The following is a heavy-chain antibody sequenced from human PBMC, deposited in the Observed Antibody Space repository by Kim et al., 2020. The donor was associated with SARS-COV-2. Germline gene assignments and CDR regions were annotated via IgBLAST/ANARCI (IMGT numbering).Heavy chain of an antibody. J-gene: IGHJ6*02. V-gene: IGHV4-59*01. Sequence: SETLSLTCTVSGGSISSYYWSWIRQPPGKGLEWIGYIYYSGSTNYNPSLKSRVTISVDTSKNQFSLKLSSVTAADTAVYYCARAGYSYGYRDYYYYYGMDVWGQGTTVTVSS. CDR3: ARAGYSYGYRDYYYYYGMDV. CDR1: GGSISSYY. D-gene: IGHD5-18*01. CDR2: IYYSGST.